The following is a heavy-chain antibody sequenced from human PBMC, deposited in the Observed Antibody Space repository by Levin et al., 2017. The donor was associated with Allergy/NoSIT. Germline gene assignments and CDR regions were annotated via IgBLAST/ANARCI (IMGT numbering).Heavy chain of an antibody. CDR1: GFNFATYW. CDR3: ARIYCIGGSCYYDY. D-gene: IGHD2-15*01. V-gene: IGHV3-7*04. Sequence: GGSLRLSCAASGFNFATYWMSWVRQAPGKGLEWVANIKKDGSEKYYVESVKGRFTISRDNAKDSLYLQMNSLRAEDTAVYYCARIYCIGGSCYYDYWGQGTLVTVSS. J-gene: IGHJ4*02. CDR2: IKKDGSEK.